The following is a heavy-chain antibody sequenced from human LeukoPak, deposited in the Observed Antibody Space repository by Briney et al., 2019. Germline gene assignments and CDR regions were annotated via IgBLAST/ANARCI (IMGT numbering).Heavy chain of an antibody. J-gene: IGHJ4*02. CDR1: EYTFTGYY. V-gene: IGHV1-2*02. D-gene: IGHD6-13*01. CDR2: INPNSGGT. CDR3: ARAQQQLGGYYFDY. Sequence: ASVTVSCKASEYTFTGYYMHWVRQAPGQGLEWMGWINPNSGGTNYAQKFQGRVTMSRDTSISTAYMELGELRSDDTAVYYCARAQQQLGGYYFDYWGQGTLVTASS.